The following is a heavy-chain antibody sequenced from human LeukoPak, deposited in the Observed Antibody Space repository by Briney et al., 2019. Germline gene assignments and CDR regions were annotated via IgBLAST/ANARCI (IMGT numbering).Heavy chain of an antibody. CDR3: AKDRGSSNWFRAIDAFDI. CDR2: ISGSGGST. J-gene: IGHJ3*02. Sequence: PGGSLRLSCAASGFTFSSYAMSWVRQAPGKGLEWVSAISGSGGSTYYADSVKGRFTISRDNSKNTLYLQMNSLRAEDTAVYYCAKDRGSSNWFRAIDAFDIWGQGTMVTVSS. D-gene: IGHD6-13*01. CDR1: GFTFSSYA. V-gene: IGHV3-23*01.